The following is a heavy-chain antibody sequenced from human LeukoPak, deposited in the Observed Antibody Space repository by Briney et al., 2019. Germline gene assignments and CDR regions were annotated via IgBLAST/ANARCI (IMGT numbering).Heavy chain of an antibody. Sequence: GGSLRLSCAASGFTFSSYGMHWVRQAPGKGLEWVAFIRYDGTNKYYADSVKGRFTISRDNSKNTLYLQMNSLRAEDTAVYYCAKDMDVGGYGAGDYFDYCGQGTLVTVSS. D-gene: IGHD3-10*01. CDR1: GFTFSSYG. CDR2: IRYDGTNK. V-gene: IGHV3-30*02. CDR3: AKDMDVGGYGAGDYFDY. J-gene: IGHJ4*02.